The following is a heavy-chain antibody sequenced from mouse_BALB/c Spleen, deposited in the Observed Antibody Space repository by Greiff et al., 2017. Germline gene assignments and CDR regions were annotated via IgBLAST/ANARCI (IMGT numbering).Heavy chain of an antibody. CDR3: ARVYYGNYFDY. D-gene: IGHD2-1*01. CDR2: ISYDGSN. Sequence: LVESGPGLVKPSQSLSLTCSVTGYSITSGYYWNWIRQFPGNKLEWMGYISYDGSNNYNPSLKNRISITRDTSKNQFFLKLNSVTTEDTATYYCARVYYGNYFDYWGQGTTLTVSS. V-gene: IGHV3-6*02. CDR1: GYSITSGYY. J-gene: IGHJ2*01.